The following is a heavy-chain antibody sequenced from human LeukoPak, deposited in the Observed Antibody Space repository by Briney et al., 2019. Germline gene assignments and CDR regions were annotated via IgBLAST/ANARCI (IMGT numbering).Heavy chain of an antibody. J-gene: IGHJ4*02. D-gene: IGHD2-15*01. V-gene: IGHV3-21*01. CDR3: ARDHEEYCSGGSCSRFDY. CDR1: GFTFSSYN. Sequence: GGSLRLSCAASGFTFSSYNMNWVRQAPGKGLEWVSSITSSSSYIYYADSVKGRFTISRDNAKNSLFLQMNSLRAEDTAVYYCARDHEEYCSGGSCSRFDYWGQGTLVTVSS. CDR2: ITSSSSYI.